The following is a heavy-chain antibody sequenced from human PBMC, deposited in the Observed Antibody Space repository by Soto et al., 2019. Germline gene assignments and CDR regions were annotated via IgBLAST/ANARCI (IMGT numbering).Heavy chain of an antibody. CDR2: ISSSSSYI. V-gene: IGHV3-21*01. D-gene: IGHD2-15*01. CDR1: GFTFSSYS. J-gene: IGHJ5*02. Sequence: EVQLVESGGGLVKPGGSLRLSCAASGFTFSSYSMNWVRQAPGKGLEWVSSISSSSSYIYYADSVKGRFTIYRDNAKNSLYLQLNSLRAEDTAVYYCANSLSSGSGGSCYELLWSVDPWGQGTLVTVSS. CDR3: ANSLSSGSGGSCYELLWSVDP.